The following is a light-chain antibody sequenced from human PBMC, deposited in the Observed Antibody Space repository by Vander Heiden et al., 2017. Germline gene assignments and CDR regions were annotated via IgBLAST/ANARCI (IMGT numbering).Light chain of an antibody. Sequence: SYELTQPPSVSVSPGQTASITCSGDALPKQYAYWYQQKPGQAPVLVIYKDSERPSGIPERFSGSSSGTTVTLTISGVQAEDEADYYCQSADSSGTYVFGGGTKLTVL. CDR3: QSADSSGTYV. J-gene: IGLJ2*01. CDR1: ALPKQY. V-gene: IGLV3-25*03. CDR2: KDS.